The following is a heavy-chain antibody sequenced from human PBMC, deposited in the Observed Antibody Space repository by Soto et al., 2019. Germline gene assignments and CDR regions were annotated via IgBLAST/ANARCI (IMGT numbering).Heavy chain of an antibody. V-gene: IGHV3-48*03. CDR2: IDATGNII. J-gene: IGHJ3*02. CDR3: ARDRWHANRYPGAFDI. Sequence: EVQLVESGGGLVQPGGSLRLSCAASGFSFRNFEMNWVRQAPGKGLEWVSYIDATGNIIYYADSVKDRFTISRDNSKNSLFLQMNSLRAEDTAVYYCARDRWHANRYPGAFDIWGRGTMVTVSS. CDR1: GFSFRNFE. D-gene: IGHD1-20*01.